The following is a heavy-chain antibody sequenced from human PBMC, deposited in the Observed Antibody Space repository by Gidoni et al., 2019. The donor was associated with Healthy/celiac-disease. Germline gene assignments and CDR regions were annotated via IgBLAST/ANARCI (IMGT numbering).Heavy chain of an antibody. CDR1: GYTFTTYG. Sequence: QVQLVQSGAEVTKPGASVKVSCKASGYTFTTYGISWVRQAPGQGLEWMGWISAYNGNTNYAQKLQGRVTMTTDTSTSTAYMELRSLRSDDTAVYYCARAPPAYGDFYYYYGMDVWGQGTTVTVSS. J-gene: IGHJ6*02. D-gene: IGHD4-17*01. V-gene: IGHV1-18*01. CDR2: ISAYNGNT. CDR3: ARAPPAYGDFYYYYGMDV.